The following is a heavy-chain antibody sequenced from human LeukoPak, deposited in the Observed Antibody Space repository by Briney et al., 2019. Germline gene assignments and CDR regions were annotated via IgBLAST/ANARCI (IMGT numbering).Heavy chain of an antibody. V-gene: IGHV3-48*03. D-gene: IGHD6-13*01. Sequence: GGSLRLSCAASGFTFSSYEMNWVRQAPGKGLDWVSYISSSGSTIYYADSVKGRFTISRDNAKNSLYLQMNSLRAEDTAVYYCARTSSSWYPPPADYWGQGTLVTVSS. CDR3: ARTSSSWYPPPADY. J-gene: IGHJ4*02. CDR2: ISSSGSTI. CDR1: GFTFSSYE.